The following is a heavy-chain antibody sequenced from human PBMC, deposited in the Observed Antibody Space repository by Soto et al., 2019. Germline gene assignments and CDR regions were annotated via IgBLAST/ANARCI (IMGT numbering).Heavy chain of an antibody. CDR3: AGQGIAAAGTSAPPLWFTHPNWFDP. D-gene: IGHD6-13*01. J-gene: IGHJ5*02. CDR1: GGSISSSSYY. CDR2: IYYSGST. Sequence: QLQLQESGPGLVKPSETLSLTCTVSGGSISSSSYYWGWIRQPPGKGLEWIGSIYYSGSTYYNPSLKSRVTISVDTSKNQFSLKLSSVTAADTAVYYCAGQGIAAAGTSAPPLWFTHPNWFDPWGQGTLVTVSS. V-gene: IGHV4-39*01.